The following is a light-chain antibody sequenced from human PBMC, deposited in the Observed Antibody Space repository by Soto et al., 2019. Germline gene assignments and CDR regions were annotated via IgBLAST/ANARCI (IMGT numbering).Light chain of an antibody. CDR3: SAYTSSSTPYV. J-gene: IGLJ1*01. CDR2: DVR. Sequence: QSVLTQPASVSGSPGQSITISCTGTSGDVGGYNYVSWYQQHPDTAPRLIIYDVRYRPSGVSNRFSGSKSGNTASLTISGLQAEDEADYYCSAYTSSSTPYVFGSGTKVTVL. V-gene: IGLV2-14*03. CDR1: SGDVGGYNY.